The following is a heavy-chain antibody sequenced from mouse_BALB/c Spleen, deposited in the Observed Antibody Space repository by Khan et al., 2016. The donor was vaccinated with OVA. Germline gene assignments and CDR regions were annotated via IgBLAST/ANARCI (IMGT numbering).Heavy chain of an antibody. V-gene: IGHV1-42*01. CDR3: TRHGYIAWFAY. D-gene: IGHD2-2*01. CDR1: GYSFTTYY. J-gene: IGHJ3*01. Sequence: VQLKQSGPELMKPGTSVKISCKASGYSFTTYYIHWVMQSHETSLEWIGYINPFSGGTTYHQKFKGKATLTVDKSSSTAYIQLSNLTSEDSAVYYCTRHGYIAWFAYWGQGTMVTVSA. CDR2: INPFSGGT.